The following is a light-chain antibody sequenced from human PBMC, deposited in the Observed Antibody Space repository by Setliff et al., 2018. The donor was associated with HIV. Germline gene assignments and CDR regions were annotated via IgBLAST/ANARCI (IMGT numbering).Light chain of an antibody. J-gene: IGLJ1*01. Sequence: QSVLTQPASVSGSPGQSITISCTGTSSDVGGYNYVSWYQQHPGKAPKLMIYDVSKRPSGVSIRFSGSKSGNTASLTISGLQAEDEADYYCCSYAGSSALYVFGTGTKV. CDR1: SSDVGGYNY. CDR2: DVS. CDR3: CSYAGSSALYV. V-gene: IGLV2-23*02.